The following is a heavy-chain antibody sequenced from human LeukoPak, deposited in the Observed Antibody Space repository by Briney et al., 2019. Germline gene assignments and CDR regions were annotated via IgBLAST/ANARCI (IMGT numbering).Heavy chain of an antibody. Sequence: PSETLSLTCNVSGGSISTTTNSWGWAWIRQRPTKGLEWIGSIYYGGSPYYTSSLKSRLTISVDTSKNQFSLKLASLTAADTAVYYCARRPIVGSTGFYFDPWGPGTLVTVSS. J-gene: IGHJ5*02. V-gene: IGHV4-39*01. CDR1: GGSISTTTNS. D-gene: IGHD1-26*01. CDR2: IYYGGSP. CDR3: ARRPIVGSTGFYFDP.